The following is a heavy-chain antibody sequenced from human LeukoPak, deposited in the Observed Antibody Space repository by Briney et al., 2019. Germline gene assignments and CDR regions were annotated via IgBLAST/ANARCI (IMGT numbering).Heavy chain of an antibody. J-gene: IGHJ4*02. CDR1: GSTFSDSA. V-gene: IGHV3-23*01. CDR2: IRVSGGGT. Sequence: GGSLRLSCAASGSTFSDSAMSWVRQAPGKGLEWVSLIRVSGGGTDYADSVKGRVTISRDNSKNTLYLQMNSLRAEDTAVYYCARDPSGSGPDFDYWGQGTLVTVSS. D-gene: IGHD3-10*01. CDR3: ARDPSGSGPDFDY.